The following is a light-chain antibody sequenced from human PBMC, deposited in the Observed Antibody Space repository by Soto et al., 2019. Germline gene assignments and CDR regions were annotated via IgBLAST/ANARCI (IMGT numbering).Light chain of an antibody. V-gene: IGKV3-20*01. J-gene: IGKJ1*01. CDR2: RAS. CDR3: QKYDIPPWT. Sequence: EIVFTQSPGTLSLSPGERATLSCRASQSVGSGYLAWYQQKPAQAPRPLIYRASTRATGIPARFSGSGSGTDFTLPITRLEPEDFAVYYCQKYDIPPWTFGQGTKVDIK. CDR1: QSVGSGY.